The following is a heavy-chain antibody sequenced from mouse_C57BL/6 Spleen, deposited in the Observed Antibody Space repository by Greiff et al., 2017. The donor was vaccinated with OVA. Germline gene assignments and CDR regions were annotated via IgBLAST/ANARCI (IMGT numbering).Heavy chain of an antibody. CDR1: GYTFTSYW. V-gene: IGHV1-74*01. D-gene: IGHD1-1*01. CDR2: IHPSDSDT. J-gene: IGHJ2*01. Sequence: QVQLQQPGAELVKPGASVKVSCKASGYTFTSYWMHWVKQRPGQGLEWIGRIHPSDSDTNYNQKFKGKATLTVDKSSSTAYMQISSLTSEDSAVYYCAILHATVVATVDYWAQGTTLAVSS. CDR3: AILHATVVATVDY.